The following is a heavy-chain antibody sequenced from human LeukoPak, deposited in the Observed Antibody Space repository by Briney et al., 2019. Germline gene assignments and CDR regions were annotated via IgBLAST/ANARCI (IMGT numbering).Heavy chain of an antibody. CDR1: GYTFTGYY. CDR3: ARARITMVRGVIIRRSFYYYYMDV. D-gene: IGHD3-10*01. J-gene: IGHJ6*03. V-gene: IGHV1-8*02. CDR2: INPNSGNT. Sequence: ASVKVSCKASGYTFTGYYMHGVRQAPGQGLEWMGWINPNSGNTGYAQKFQGRVTMTRNTSISTAYMELSSLRSEDTAVYYCARARITMVRGVIIRRSFYYYYMDVWGKGTTVTISS.